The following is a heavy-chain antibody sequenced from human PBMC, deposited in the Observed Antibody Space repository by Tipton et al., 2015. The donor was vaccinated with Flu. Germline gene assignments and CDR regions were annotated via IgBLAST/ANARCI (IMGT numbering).Heavy chain of an antibody. CDR2: IYYSGST. CDR3: ASGIVVVGLGY. CDR1: GGSISSYY. D-gene: IGHD2-2*01. Sequence: TLSLTCTVSGGSISSYYWSWIRQPPGKGLEWIGSIYYSGSTYYNPSLKSRVTISVDTSKNQFSLKLSSVTAADTAVYYCASGIVVVGLGYWGQGTLVTVSS. V-gene: IGHV4-59*05. J-gene: IGHJ4*02.